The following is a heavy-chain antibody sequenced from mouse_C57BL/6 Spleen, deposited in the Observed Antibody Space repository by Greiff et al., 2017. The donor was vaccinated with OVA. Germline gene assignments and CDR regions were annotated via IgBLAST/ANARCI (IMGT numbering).Heavy chain of an antibody. V-gene: IGHV1-55*01. CDR3: ALYYCNCGDAMGC. D-gene: IGHD2-1*01. J-gene: IGHJ4*01. Sequence: QVQLQQPGAELVKPGASVKMSCKASGYTFTSYWITWVKQRPGQGLEWIGDIYHGSGSTNYNEKFNSKATMTVDTSSSTAYMQLSSLTSEDSAVYYCALYYCNCGDAMGCWGQGTSVTVAS. CDR1: GYTFTSYW. CDR2: IYHGSGST.